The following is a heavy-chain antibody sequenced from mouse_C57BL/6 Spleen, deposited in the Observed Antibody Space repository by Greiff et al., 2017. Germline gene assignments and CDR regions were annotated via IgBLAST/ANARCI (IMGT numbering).Heavy chain of an antibody. Sequence: VQLQQSGAELVRPGTSVKMSCKASGYTFTNYWIGWAKQRPGHGLEWIGDIYPGGGYTNYNEQFKGKATLTADKSSSTAYMQFSILTSEDSAIYDSARSSGDYGSSLFDYWGQGTTLTVSS. V-gene: IGHV1-63*01. J-gene: IGHJ2*01. CDR1: GYTFTNYW. CDR3: ARSSGDYGSSLFDY. D-gene: IGHD1-1*01. CDR2: IYPGGGYT.